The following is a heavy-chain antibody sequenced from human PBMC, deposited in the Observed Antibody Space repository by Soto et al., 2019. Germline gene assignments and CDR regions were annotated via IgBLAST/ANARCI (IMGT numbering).Heavy chain of an antibody. V-gene: IGHV3-15*07. CDR2: IKSKTDGGTI. D-gene: IGHD6-19*01. CDR3: TIIGSLLSQWLVGSDYYHYGMDV. J-gene: IGHJ6*02. Sequence: PGGSLRLSCAVSGFSFNNAWMNWVRQGPGKGLEWVGRIKSKTDGGTIDYAAPVKGRFTISRDDSKNTLYLQMSSLKIEDTAVYYCTIIGSLLSQWLVGSDYYHYGMDVWGQGTTVTVSS. CDR1: GFSFNNAW.